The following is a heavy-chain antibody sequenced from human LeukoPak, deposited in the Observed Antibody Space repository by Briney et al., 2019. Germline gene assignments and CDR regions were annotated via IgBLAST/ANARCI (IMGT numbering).Heavy chain of an antibody. V-gene: IGHV3-23*01. CDR3: AKRAGYYFDY. CDR1: GLTFSSYA. Sequence: AGGSLRLSCAASGLTFSSYAMSGFPQAPGKSLECVSVISGSGDITYYADSVKGRFTISRDNSKNTLYLQMNSLRAEDTAVYYCAKRAGYYFDYWGQGTLVTVSS. D-gene: IGHD4/OR15-4a*01. J-gene: IGHJ4*02. CDR2: ISGSGDIT.